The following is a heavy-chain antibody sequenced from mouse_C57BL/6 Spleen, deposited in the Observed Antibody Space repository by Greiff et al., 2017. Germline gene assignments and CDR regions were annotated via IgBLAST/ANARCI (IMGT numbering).Heavy chain of an antibody. CDR1: GYTFTDYY. J-gene: IGHJ2*01. CDR2: INPNNGGT. V-gene: IGHV1-26*01. CDR3: ARSEGVDS. Sequence: EVQLQQSGPELVKPGASVKISCKASGYTFTDYYMNWVKQSHGKSLEWIGDINPNNGGTSYNQKFKGKATLTVDKSSSTAYMELRSLTSEDSAVYYCARSEGVDSWGQGTTLTVSS.